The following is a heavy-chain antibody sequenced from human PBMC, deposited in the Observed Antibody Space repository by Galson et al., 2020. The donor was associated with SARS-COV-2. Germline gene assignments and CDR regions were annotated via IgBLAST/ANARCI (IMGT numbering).Heavy chain of an antibody. CDR3: GRGDYGDEIDY. CDR1: GFTFSSYG. V-gene: IGHV3-33*01. D-gene: IGHD4-17*01. Sequence: GGSLRLSCAASGFTFSSYGMHWVRQAPGKGLEWVAVIWYDGSNKYYADSVKGRFTISRDNSKNTLYLQMNSLRAEDTAGYYCGRGDYGDEIDYWGQGTLVTVSS. J-gene: IGHJ4*02. CDR2: IWYDGSNK.